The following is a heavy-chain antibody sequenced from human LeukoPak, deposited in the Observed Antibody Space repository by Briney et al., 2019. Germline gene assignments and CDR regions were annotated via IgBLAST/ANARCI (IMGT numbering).Heavy chain of an antibody. V-gene: IGHV4-34*01. CDR3: ARTQLLVLYYYYYYYMDV. Sequence: SETLSLTCAVYGGSFSGYYWSWIRQPPGKGLEWIGEINHSGSTNYNPSLKSRVTISVDTSKNQFSLKLSSVTAADTAVYYCARTQLLVLYYYYYYYMDVWGKGTTVTVSS. J-gene: IGHJ6*03. CDR1: GGSFSGYY. CDR2: INHSGST. D-gene: IGHD6-13*01.